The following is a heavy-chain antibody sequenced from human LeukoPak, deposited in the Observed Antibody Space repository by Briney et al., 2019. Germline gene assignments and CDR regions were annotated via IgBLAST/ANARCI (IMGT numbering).Heavy chain of an antibody. D-gene: IGHD1-26*01. Sequence: ASVNVSCKLSGYTLTELSMQWVRQAPGKGLEWMGGFDPEDGETIYAQKFQGRVTMTEDTSTDTAYMELSSLRSEDTAVYYCATTPPHVGATNAMYYFDYWGQGTLVTVSS. J-gene: IGHJ4*02. V-gene: IGHV1-24*01. CDR1: GYTLTELS. CDR3: ATTPPHVGATNAMYYFDY. CDR2: FDPEDGET.